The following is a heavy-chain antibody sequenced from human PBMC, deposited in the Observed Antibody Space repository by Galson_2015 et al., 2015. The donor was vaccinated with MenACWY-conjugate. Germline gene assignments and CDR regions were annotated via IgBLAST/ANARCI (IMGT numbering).Heavy chain of an antibody. J-gene: IGHJ5*02. V-gene: IGHV3-7*03. Sequence: SLRLSCAAYGFTFSGFWMGWVRQSPGKGLEWVAYIRHDGSEKYYVDSVKGRFTTSRDNAKNSVFLQMSSLRAEDTTLYYCARGLPAIHCSPNFCHLNWFDPWGQGTLVTVSS. CDR1: GFTFSGFW. CDR3: ARGLPAIHCSPNFCHLNWFDP. CDR2: IRHDGSEK. D-gene: IGHD2-15*01.